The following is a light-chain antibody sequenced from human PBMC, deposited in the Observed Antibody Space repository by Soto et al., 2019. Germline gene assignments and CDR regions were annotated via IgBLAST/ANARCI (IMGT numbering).Light chain of an antibody. J-gene: IGLJ3*02. CDR1: SSDVGGYNY. Sequence: QSALTQPASVSGSPGQSITISCTGTSSDVGGYNYVSWYQQHPPKAPKLMIYEVINRPSGVSNRFSGSKSGNTASLTISGLQAEDEADYYCSSYTSSDTLVFGGGTQLTV. CDR2: EVI. CDR3: SSYTSSDTLV. V-gene: IGLV2-14*01.